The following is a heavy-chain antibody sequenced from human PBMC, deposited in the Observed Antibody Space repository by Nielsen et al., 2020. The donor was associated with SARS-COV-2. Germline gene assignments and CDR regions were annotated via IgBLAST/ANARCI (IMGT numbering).Heavy chain of an antibody. CDR1: GFTFSSYS. V-gene: IGHV3-23*01. J-gene: IGHJ3*02. D-gene: IGHD5/OR15-5a*01. CDR3: AKGLRGPDAFDI. CDR2: ISGSGGST. Sequence: GGSLRLSCAASGFTFSSYSMNWVRQAPGKGLEWVSAISGSGGSTYYADSVKGRFTISRDNSKNTLYLQMNSLRAEDTAVYYCAKGLRGPDAFDIWGQGTMVTVSS.